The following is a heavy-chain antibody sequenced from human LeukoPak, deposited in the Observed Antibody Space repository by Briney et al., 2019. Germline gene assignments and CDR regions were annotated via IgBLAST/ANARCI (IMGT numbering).Heavy chain of an antibody. V-gene: IGHV4-61*02. D-gene: IGHD3-10*01. Sequence: PSETLSLTCTVSGGSISSGSYYWSWIRQPAGKGLEWIGRIYFSGSTNYNPSLKSRVTISVDTSKNQFSLKLSSVIAADTAVYYCARESGATTYYYGSGSTQFDPWGQGTLVTVSS. CDR3: ARESGATTYYYGSGSTQFDP. CDR2: IYFSGST. J-gene: IGHJ5*02. CDR1: GGSISSGSYY.